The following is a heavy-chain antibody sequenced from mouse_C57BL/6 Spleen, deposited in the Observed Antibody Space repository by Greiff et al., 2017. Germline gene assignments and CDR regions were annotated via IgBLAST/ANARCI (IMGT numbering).Heavy chain of an antibody. CDR2: IDPANGNT. D-gene: IGHD1-1*01. V-gene: IGHV14-3*01. CDR3: ARRGYYGSSYTYAMDY. CDR1: GFNIKNTY. J-gene: IGHJ4*01. Sequence: EVQGVESVAELVRPGASVKLSCTASGFNIKNTYMHWVKQRPEQGLEWIGRIDPANGNTKYAPKFQGKATITADTSSNTAYLQLSSLTSEDTAIYYCARRGYYGSSYTYAMDYWGQGTSVTVSS.